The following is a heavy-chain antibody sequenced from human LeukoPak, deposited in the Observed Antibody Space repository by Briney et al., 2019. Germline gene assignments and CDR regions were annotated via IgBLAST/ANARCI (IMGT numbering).Heavy chain of an antibody. Sequence: PGGSLRLSCAASGFTFDDYAMHWVRQAPGKGLEWVSGISWNSGSIGYADSVRGRFTISRDNAKNTLYLQMNSLRAEDTAVYYCASLYSGYGDYYYYYGMDVWGQGTTVTVSS. V-gene: IGHV3-9*01. CDR2: ISWNSGSI. D-gene: IGHD5-12*01. J-gene: IGHJ6*02. CDR1: GFTFDDYA. CDR3: ASLYSGYGDYYYYYGMDV.